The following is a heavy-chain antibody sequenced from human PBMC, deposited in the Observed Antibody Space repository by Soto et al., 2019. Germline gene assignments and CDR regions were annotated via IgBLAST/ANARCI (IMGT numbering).Heavy chain of an antibody. CDR1: GYTFTSYA. CDR3: ARVLYYYESSGYYPCDY. D-gene: IGHD3-22*01. V-gene: IGHV1-3*05. Sequence: QVQLVQSGAEEKKPGASVKVSCKASGYTFTSYAIHWMRQAPGQRLEWMGWINAGNGNTKDPQKFQGRVTFTMDTSASTVYMAVSSLRYEGVAVYDCARVLYYYESSGYYPCDYWGQGNLVTVSS. CDR2: INAGNGNT. J-gene: IGHJ4*02.